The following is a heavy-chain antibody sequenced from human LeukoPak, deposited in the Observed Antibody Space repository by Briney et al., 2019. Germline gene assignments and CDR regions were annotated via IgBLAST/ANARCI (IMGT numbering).Heavy chain of an antibody. CDR1: GFTFSSYS. CDR2: ISSSGSTI. D-gene: IGHD6-13*01. CDR3: ARQSRYSSSWYGVYYYMDV. Sequence: GGSLRLSCAASGFTFSSYSMNWVRQAPGKGLEWVSYISSSGSTIYYADSVKGRFTISRDNAKNSLYLQMNSLRAEDTAVYYCARQSRYSSSWYGVYYYMDVWGKGTTVTVSS. J-gene: IGHJ6*03. V-gene: IGHV3-48*04.